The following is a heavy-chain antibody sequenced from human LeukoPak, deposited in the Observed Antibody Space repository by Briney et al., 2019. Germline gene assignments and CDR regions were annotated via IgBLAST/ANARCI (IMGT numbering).Heavy chain of an antibody. D-gene: IGHD5-18*01. Sequence: QHWGSLRLSCAASGFTFSSYGMHWVRQAPGKGLEWVAVISYDGSNKYYADSVKGRFTISRDNSKNTLYLQMNSLRAEDTAVYYCAKDHTARVDTAMSDWGQGTLVTVSS. J-gene: IGHJ4*02. CDR2: ISYDGSNK. V-gene: IGHV3-30*18. CDR1: GFTFSSYG. CDR3: AKDHTARVDTAMSD.